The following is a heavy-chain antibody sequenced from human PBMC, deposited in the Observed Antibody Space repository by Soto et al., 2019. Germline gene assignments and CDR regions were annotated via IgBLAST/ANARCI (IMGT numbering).Heavy chain of an antibody. D-gene: IGHD4-4*01. CDR1: GYTFTSYG. V-gene: IGHV1-18*01. Sequence: QLIQSGPEVKKTGASVKVSCKASGYTFTSYGISWVRQAPGQGLEWMGWISTAHADIAYAQKFQGRVTMTKDTSTSTAFMELSSLRSDDTAIYYCARDLAYIRQYWGQGTQVTVSS. CDR3: ARDLAYIRQY. CDR2: ISTAHADI. J-gene: IGHJ4*02.